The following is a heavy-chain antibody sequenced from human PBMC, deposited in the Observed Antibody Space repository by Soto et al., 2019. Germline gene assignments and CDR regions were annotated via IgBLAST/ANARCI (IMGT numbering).Heavy chain of an antibody. D-gene: IGHD3-22*01. CDR3: ASGYYYDSSGYYYYFDY. Sequence: ASVKVSCKASGYTFSSYAMHWVRQAPGQRLEWMGWINAGYGNTKSSQKFQGRVTITADESTSTAYMELSSLRSEDTAVYYCASGYYYDSSGYYYYFDYWGQGTLVTVSS. CDR2: INAGYGNT. J-gene: IGHJ4*02. CDR1: GYTFSSYA. V-gene: IGHV1-3*01.